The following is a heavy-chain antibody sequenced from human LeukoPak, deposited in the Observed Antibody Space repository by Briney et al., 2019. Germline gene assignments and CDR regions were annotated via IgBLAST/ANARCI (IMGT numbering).Heavy chain of an antibody. V-gene: IGHV3-48*03. J-gene: IGHJ4*02. Sequence: GGSLRLSCAASGLTFSSYEMNWVRQAPGKGLEWVSYISSSGSTIYYADSVKGRFTISRDNAKNSLYLQMNSLRAEDTAVYYCARDTPMYYFDYWGQGTLVTVSS. CDR2: ISSSGSTI. CDR1: GLTFSSYE. CDR3: ARDTPMYYFDY.